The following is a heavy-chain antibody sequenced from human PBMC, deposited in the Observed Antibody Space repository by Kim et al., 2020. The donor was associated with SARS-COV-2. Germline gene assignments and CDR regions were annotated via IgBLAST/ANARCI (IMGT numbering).Heavy chain of an antibody. D-gene: IGHD5-12*01. J-gene: IGHJ4*02. CDR3: AKDRLGYSGYDDYFGY. V-gene: IGHV3-23*01. CDR1: GFTFSSYA. Sequence: GGSLRLSCAASGFTFSSYAMSWVRQAPGKGLEWVSAISGSGGSTYYADSVKGRFTISRDNSKNTLYLQMNSLRAEDTAVYYCAKDRLGYSGYDDYFGYWGQGTLVTVSS. CDR2: ISGSGGST.